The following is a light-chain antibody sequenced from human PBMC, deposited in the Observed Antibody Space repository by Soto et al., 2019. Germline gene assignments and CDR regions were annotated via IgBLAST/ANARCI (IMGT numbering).Light chain of an antibody. V-gene: IGLV2-14*01. CDR1: SSDIGGDNF. CDR2: EVS. Sequence: QSALTQPASVSGSPGQSITISCTGTSSDIGGDNFVSWYQQHPGKAPKLMIYEVSYRPSGVPNRFSGSKSGNTASLTISGLQAEDEADYYCSSDKGTNTWVFGGGTKLAVL. J-gene: IGLJ3*02. CDR3: SSDKGTNTWV.